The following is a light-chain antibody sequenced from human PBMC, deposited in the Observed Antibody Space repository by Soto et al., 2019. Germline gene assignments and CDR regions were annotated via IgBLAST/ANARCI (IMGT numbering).Light chain of an antibody. Sequence: QSVLTQSPPVSGAPGQRVTISCTGSSSNIGAGYDVHWYQQFPGTAPKLLIYANTNRPSGVPDRFSGSKSGTSASLAITGLQPEDEADYYCQSYDSSLKNSVFGEGPSSPS. J-gene: IGLJ3*02. CDR1: SSNIGAGYD. V-gene: IGLV1-40*01. CDR2: ANT. CDR3: QSYDSSLKNSV.